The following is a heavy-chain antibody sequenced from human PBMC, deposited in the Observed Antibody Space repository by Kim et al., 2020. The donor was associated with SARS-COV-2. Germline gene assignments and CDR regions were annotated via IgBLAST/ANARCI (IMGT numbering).Heavy chain of an antibody. CDR3: AKGLTWRVSFFDY. CDR1: GFTFSSYA. Sequence: WGSLRLSCAASGFTFSSYAMSWVRQAPGKGLEWVSAISGSGGSTYYADSVKGRFTISRDNSKNTLYLQMNSLRAEDTAVYYCAKGLTWRVSFFDYWGQGTLVTVSS. D-gene: IGHD3-16*02. J-gene: IGHJ4*02. CDR2: ISGSGGST. V-gene: IGHV3-23*01.